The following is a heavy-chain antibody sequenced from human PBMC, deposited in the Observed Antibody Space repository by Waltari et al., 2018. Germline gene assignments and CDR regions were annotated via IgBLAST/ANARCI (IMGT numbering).Heavy chain of an antibody. V-gene: IGHV4-59*11. CDR2: IYYSGST. CDR1: GGSISSHY. CDR3: ARETSEWFDP. Sequence: QVQLQESGPGLVKPSESLSLTCTVSGGSISSHYWSWIRQPPGKGLEWIGYIYYSGSTNYNPSPKSRVTISVDPSKNQFSLKLSSVTAADTAVYYCARETSEWFDPWGQGTLVTVSS. J-gene: IGHJ5*02.